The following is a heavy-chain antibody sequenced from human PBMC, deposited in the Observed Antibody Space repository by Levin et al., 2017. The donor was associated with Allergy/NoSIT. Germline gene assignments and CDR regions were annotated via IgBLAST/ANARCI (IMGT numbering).Heavy chain of an antibody. Sequence: SLKISCAASGFTFDDYAMHWVRQAPGKGLEWVSGITWNSGTVAYADSVKGRFTISRDNAKNSLHLQMNSLRAEDTALYYCAKDGSTSTWGQGTLVTVSS. CDR2: ITWNSGTV. V-gene: IGHV3-9*01. J-gene: IGHJ5*02. CDR1: GFTFDDYA. D-gene: IGHD2-2*01. CDR3: AKDGSTST.